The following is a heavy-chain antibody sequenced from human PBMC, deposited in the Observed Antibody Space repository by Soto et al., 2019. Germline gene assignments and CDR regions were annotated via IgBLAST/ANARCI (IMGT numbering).Heavy chain of an antibody. CDR2: ISYDGSNK. CDR3: ARGDDYGDFTYYYYGMDV. V-gene: IGHV3-30-3*01. J-gene: IGHJ6*02. D-gene: IGHD4-17*01. CDR1: GFTFSSYA. Sequence: QVQLVESGGGVVQPGRSLRLSCAASGFTFSSYAMHWVRQAPGKGLEWVAVISYDGSNKYYADSVKGRFTISRDNSKNTXXLQMNSLRAEDTAVYYCARGDDYGDFTYYYYGMDVWGQGTTVTVSS.